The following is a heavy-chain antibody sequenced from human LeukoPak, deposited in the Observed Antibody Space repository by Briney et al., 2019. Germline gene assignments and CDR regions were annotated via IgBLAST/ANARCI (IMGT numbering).Heavy chain of an antibody. J-gene: IGHJ5*02. D-gene: IGHD2-21*01. CDR2: ISYDGGNK. V-gene: IGHV3-30*03. Sequence: GGSLRLSCAVSGFTFSSYAMHWVRQAPGKGLEWVALISYDGGNKYYADSVKGRFTVSRDNSENTLYLQMNSLRAEDTAVYYCARGVPVFLLDWFDPWGQGTLVTVSS. CDR3: ARGVPVFLLDWFDP. CDR1: GFTFSSYA.